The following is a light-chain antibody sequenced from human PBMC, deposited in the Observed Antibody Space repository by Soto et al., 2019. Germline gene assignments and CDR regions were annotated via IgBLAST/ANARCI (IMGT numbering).Light chain of an antibody. CDR3: QQYFEWPPMT. CDR1: ETVATN. V-gene: IGKV3-15*01. CDR2: GAS. Sequence: DIVMTQPPATLSFSPVYRAXLSSRASETVATNLAWYQQKPGQAPRLLISGASTRAAGISDRFRGSGSGTEFTLTISSLRSEDSAIYYCQQYFEWPPMTFGQGTTVDTK. J-gene: IGKJ1*01.